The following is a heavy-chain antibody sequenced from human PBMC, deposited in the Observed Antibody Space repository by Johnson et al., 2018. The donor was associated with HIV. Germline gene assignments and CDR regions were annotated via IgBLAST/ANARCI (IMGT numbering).Heavy chain of an antibody. D-gene: IGHD4-11*01. CDR3: TTDVTDTVTTYYNAFDV. CDR2: IKSKTYGGTT. J-gene: IGHJ3*01. V-gene: IGHV3-15*01. CDR1: GFTFSNAW. Sequence: VQLVESGGGLVQPGGSLRLSCAASGFTFSNAWMSWVRQAPWKGLEWVGRIKSKTYGGTTDYSAPVKGRFTISRDDSKNMLYLQMNSLKTEDTAVFYCTTDVTDTVTTYYNAFDVWGQGTMVTVSS.